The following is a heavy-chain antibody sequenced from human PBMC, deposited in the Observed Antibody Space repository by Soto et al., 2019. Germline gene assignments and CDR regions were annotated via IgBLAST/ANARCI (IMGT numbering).Heavy chain of an antibody. V-gene: IGHV3-23*01. D-gene: IGHD2-2*01. CDR3: AKSVVPAAVRARAAYYFDY. CDR1: GFTFSSYA. J-gene: IGHJ4*02. Sequence: GGSLRLSCAASGFTFSSYAMSWVRQAPGKGLEWVSAISGSGGSTYYADSVKGRFTISRDNSKNTLYLQMNSLRAEDTAVYYCAKSVVPAAVRARAAYYFDYWGQGTLVTVSS. CDR2: ISGSGGST.